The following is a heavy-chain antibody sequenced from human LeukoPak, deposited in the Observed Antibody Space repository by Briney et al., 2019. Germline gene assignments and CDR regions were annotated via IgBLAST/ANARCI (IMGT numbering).Heavy chain of an antibody. CDR2: ISYEGSIN. CDR3: ARDRRYCSGGSCYFDYFFDY. Sequence: PGRSLRLSCAASGFTFNSYAVHWIRQAPAKGLEWVAVISYEGSINFYSASVKGRFTISRDNSKNTLYLQMNSLRADDTALYFCARDRRYCSGGSCYFDYFFDYWGQGTLVTVSS. J-gene: IGHJ4*02. CDR1: GFTFNSYA. V-gene: IGHV3-30*04. D-gene: IGHD2-15*01.